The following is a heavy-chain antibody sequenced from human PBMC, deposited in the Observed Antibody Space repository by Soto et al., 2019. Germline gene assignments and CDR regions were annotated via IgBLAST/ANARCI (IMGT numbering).Heavy chain of an antibody. D-gene: IGHD2-15*01. CDR3: AKQYCSGGSCYSGS. J-gene: IGHJ5*02. CDR2: ISGSGGST. V-gene: IGHV3-23*01. Sequence: GGSLRLSCAASGFTFSSYAMSWVRQAPGKGLEWVSAISGSGGSTYYADSVKGRFTISRDNSKNTLYLQMNSLRAEDTAVYYCAKQYCSGGSCYSGSWGQGTLVTVSS. CDR1: GFTFSSYA.